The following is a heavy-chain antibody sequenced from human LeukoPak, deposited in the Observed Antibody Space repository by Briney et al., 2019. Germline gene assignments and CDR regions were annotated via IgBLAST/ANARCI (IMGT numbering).Heavy chain of an antibody. CDR2: IRFDGSNK. CDR1: GFTFSSYG. D-gene: IGHD7-27*01. V-gene: IGHV3-30*02. Sequence: GGSLRLSCAASGFTFSSYGMHWVRQAPGKGLEWVAFIRFDGSNKYYADSVKGRFTISRDSSKNTLYLQMNSLRAEDPAVYYCAKALSPNWGFDAFDIWGQGTVVTVSS. CDR3: AKALSPNWGFDAFDI. J-gene: IGHJ3*02.